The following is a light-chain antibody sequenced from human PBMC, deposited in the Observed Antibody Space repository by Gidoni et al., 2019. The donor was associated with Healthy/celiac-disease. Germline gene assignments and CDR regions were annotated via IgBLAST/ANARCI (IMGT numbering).Light chain of an antibody. CDR3: QQYDNLPYT. CDR1: QDISNY. V-gene: IGKV1-33*01. J-gene: IGKJ2*01. CDR2: DAS. Sequence: DIQMTQSPSSLSASVGDRVTITCQASQDISNYLNWYQQKPGKAPKLLIYDASNLETGVPSRFSGSGSGTDFTFTISRSQPEDIATYYCQQYDNLPYTFXQXTKLEIK.